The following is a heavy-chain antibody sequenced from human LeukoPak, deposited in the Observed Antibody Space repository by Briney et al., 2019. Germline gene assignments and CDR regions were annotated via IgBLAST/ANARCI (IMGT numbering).Heavy chain of an antibody. J-gene: IGHJ4*02. D-gene: IGHD5-12*01. Sequence: GGSLRLSCAASGFTFSSYRMYWVRQAPGKGLVWVSRINSDGSRTTYADSVKGRFTISRDNAKNTLYLQMNSLRAEDTAVYYCARGPIVAPDYWGQGTLVTVSS. V-gene: IGHV3-74*01. CDR1: GFTFSSYR. CDR2: INSDGSRT. CDR3: ARGPIVAPDY.